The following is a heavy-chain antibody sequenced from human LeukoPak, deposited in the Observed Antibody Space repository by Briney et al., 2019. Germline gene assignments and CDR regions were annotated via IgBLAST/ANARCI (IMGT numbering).Heavy chain of an antibody. CDR3: ARAVTTVTRGGLVFDY. Sequence: PGGSLRLSCAASGFTFRTYSMNWVRQAPGKGLAWVSYISGSSNTIYYADSVKGRFTISRDNAKNSLYLQMNSLRDKDTAVYYCARAVTTVTRGGLVFDYWGQGTLVTVSS. D-gene: IGHD4-17*01. J-gene: IGHJ4*02. V-gene: IGHV3-48*02. CDR2: ISGSSNTI. CDR1: GFTFRTYS.